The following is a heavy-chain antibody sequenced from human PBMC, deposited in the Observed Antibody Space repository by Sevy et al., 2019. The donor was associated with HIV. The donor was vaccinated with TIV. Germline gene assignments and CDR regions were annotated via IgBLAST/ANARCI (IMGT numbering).Heavy chain of an antibody. CDR3: AREDIVLGEDNYYGIDV. V-gene: IGHV3-53*01. Sequence: GGSLRLPCAASGFSVSSNYMSWVRQAPGKGPEWVSVIHSGGKISYADSVQGRFTISRDDSKNTPYLQMNSLRAEDTAVYYCAREDIVLGEDNYYGIDVWGQGTTVTVSS. CDR2: IHSGGKI. CDR1: GFSVSSNY. J-gene: IGHJ6*02. D-gene: IGHD2-15*01.